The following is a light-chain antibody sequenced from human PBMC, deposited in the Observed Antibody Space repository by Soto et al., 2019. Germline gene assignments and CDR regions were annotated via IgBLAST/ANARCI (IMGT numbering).Light chain of an antibody. J-gene: IGKJ3*01. Sequence: EIVLTQSPGTLSLSPGERATLSCRASQSVSSSYLAWYQQKPGQAPRLLIYGASSRATGIPDMFSGCGSWTAVTLAISSMGTEEVGVYYWQQYGILLTFGPGTKVDSK. CDR2: GAS. V-gene: IGKV3-20*01. CDR3: QQYGILLT. CDR1: QSVSSSY.